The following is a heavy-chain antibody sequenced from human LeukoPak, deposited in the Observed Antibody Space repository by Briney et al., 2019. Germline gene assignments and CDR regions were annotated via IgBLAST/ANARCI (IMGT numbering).Heavy chain of an antibody. CDR2: MNPNSGNT. D-gene: IGHD3-3*01. V-gene: IGHV1-8*02. Sequence: ASVKVSCKASGGTFSSYAINWVRQATGQGLEWMGWMNPNSGNTGYAQKFQGRVTMTRNTSISTAYMELSSLRSEDTAVYYCARVVRYDFWSGQIEENWFDPWGQGTLVTVSS. CDR3: ARVVRYDFWSGQIEENWFDP. J-gene: IGHJ5*02. CDR1: GGTFSSYA.